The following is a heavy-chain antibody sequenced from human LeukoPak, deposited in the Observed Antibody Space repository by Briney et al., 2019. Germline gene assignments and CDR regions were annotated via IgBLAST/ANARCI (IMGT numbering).Heavy chain of an antibody. J-gene: IGHJ5*02. V-gene: IGHV4-38-2*02. CDR1: GYSLSSGFY. Sequence: PSETLSLTCTVSGYSLSSGFYWGWIRQPPGKGLEWIATMFHSGDTYYNPSLESRVTISMDTSKNQFSLRLNPVTAADTALYYCARFGTRDNCCHPGVDTWGQGTPVTVSS. D-gene: IGHD1-1*01. CDR2: MFHSGDT. CDR3: ARFGTRDNCCHPGVDT.